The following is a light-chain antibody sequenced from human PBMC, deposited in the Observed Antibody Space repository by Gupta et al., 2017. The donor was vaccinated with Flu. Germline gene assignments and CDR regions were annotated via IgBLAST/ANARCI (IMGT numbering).Light chain of an antibody. Sequence: QSVLTQPPSVFAAPGPKVTISCAGSSSNIGSNYVPWYQQLPGTAPKLLIYEKNKRPSGIPDRFSGSKAGSSATLDITEPQTGDEDDYYCGTWDNGLSAGVFGGGTKLTVL. J-gene: IGLJ2*01. CDR3: GTWDNGLSAGV. V-gene: IGLV1-51*01. CDR2: EKN. CDR1: SSNIGSNY.